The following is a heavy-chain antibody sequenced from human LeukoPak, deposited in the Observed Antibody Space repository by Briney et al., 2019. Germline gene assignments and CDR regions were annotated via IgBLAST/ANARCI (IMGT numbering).Heavy chain of an antibody. CDR3: ARDRRSSPDY. CDR2: ISFDGNDK. CDR1: GFTFSSYD. J-gene: IGHJ4*02. Sequence: GRSLRLSCVASGFTFSSYDIHWVRQAPGKALEWVAAISFDGNDKYYRDSVKGRFTISRDNSKNTLYLQMNSLRAEDTAVYYCARDRRSSPDYWGQGTLVTVSS. D-gene: IGHD1-26*01. V-gene: IGHV3-30-3*01.